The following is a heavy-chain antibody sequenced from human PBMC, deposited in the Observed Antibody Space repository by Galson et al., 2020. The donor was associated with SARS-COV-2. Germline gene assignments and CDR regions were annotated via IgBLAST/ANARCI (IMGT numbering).Heavy chain of an antibody. Sequence: GVSLRLSCAASGFTFSSYSMNWVRQAPGKGLEWVSYISSSSSTIYYADSVKGRFTISRDNAKNSLYLQMNSLRAEDTAVYYCAREPTTPRRYYYCYMDVWGKGTTVTVSS. D-gene: IGHD2-15*01. CDR1: GFTFSSYS. CDR2: ISSSSSTI. CDR3: AREPTTPRRYYYCYMDV. V-gene: IGHV3-48*04. J-gene: IGHJ6*03.